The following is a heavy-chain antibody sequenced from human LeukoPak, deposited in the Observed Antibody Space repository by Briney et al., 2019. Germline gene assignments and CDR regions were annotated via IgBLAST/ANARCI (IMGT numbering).Heavy chain of an antibody. V-gene: IGHV3-23*01. CDR3: AKGLTTVIKTYFDY. CDR2: LSASGATT. D-gene: IGHD4-17*01. Sequence: GGSLRLSCAASGFTFSSYAMSWVRQAPGEGLEWVSALSASGATTYYADSVKGRFTVSRDNSKNTLYLQMNSLRAEDTAVYYCAKGLTTVIKTYFDYWGQGTLVTVSS. CDR1: GFTFSSYA. J-gene: IGHJ4*02.